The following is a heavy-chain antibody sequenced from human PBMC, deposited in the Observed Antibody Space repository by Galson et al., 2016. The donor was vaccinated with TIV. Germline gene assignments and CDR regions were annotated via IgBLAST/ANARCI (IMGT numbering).Heavy chain of an antibody. CDR2: ISGYDGHT. V-gene: IGHV1-18*04. CDR1: GYTFINYG. CDR3: SRDSGTYDY. J-gene: IGHJ4*02. D-gene: IGHD1-26*01. Sequence: SVKVSCKASGYTFINYGITWVRQAPGQGLEWMGWISGYDGHTNYAQMFQGRVTMTSDKSTNTVYMELRSLGSDDTAGYYCSRDSGTYDYWGQGSLVTVSS.